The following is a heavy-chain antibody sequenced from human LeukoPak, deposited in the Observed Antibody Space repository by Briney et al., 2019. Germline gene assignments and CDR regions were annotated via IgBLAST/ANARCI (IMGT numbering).Heavy chain of an antibody. D-gene: IGHD5-24*01. Sequence: ASVKVSCTVSGYTLTELSMHWVRQAPGKGLGWMGGFDPEDGETIYAQKFQGRVTMTEDTSTDTAYMELSSLRSGDTAVYYCATGDGRARYFDYWGQGTLVTVSS. CDR3: ATGDGRARYFDY. V-gene: IGHV1-24*01. CDR1: GYTLTELS. J-gene: IGHJ4*02. CDR2: FDPEDGET.